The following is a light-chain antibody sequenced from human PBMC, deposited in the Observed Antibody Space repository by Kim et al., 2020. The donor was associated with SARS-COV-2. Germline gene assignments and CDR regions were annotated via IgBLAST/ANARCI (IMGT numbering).Light chain of an antibody. Sequence: ASVGDRVTITCRASQDISNYLNWYQQKPGKAPKRLICDASNLQTGVPSRFSGSGSGTDFTFTVNSLQPEDIATYYCQQYDDVPRTFGQGTKVDIK. CDR2: DAS. CDR1: QDISNY. J-gene: IGKJ1*01. CDR3: QQYDDVPRT. V-gene: IGKV1-33*01.